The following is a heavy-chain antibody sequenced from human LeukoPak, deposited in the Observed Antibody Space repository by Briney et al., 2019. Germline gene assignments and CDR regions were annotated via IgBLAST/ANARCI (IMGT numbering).Heavy chain of an antibody. D-gene: IGHD5-18*01. V-gene: IGHV1-69*13. J-gene: IGHJ6*02. Sequence: GASVKVSCKASGYTFTSYGISWVRQAPGQGLEWMGGIIPIFGTANYAQKFQGRVTITADESTSTAYMELSSLRSEDTAVYYCARETIYYSYGKSHGMDVWGQGTTVTVSS. CDR3: ARETIYYSYGKSHGMDV. CDR1: GYTFTSYG. CDR2: IIPIFGTA.